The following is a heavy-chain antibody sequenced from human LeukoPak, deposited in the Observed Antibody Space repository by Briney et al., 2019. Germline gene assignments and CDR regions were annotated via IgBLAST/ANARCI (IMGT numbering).Heavy chain of an antibody. CDR2: ISSSSVTI. CDR3: VRFMTTVYGMDV. CDR1: GFTFTGYA. D-gene: IGHD4-17*01. Sequence: GGSLRLSCAASGFTFTGYAMNWVRQAPGKGLEWISYISSSSVTIYYADSVRGRFTISRDDASNSLYLQMNSLRAEDTAVYYCVRFMTTVYGMDVWGQGTTVTVSS. V-gene: IGHV3-48*04. J-gene: IGHJ6*02.